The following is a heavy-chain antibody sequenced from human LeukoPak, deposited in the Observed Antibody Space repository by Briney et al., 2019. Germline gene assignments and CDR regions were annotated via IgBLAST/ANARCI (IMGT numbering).Heavy chain of an antibody. CDR1: GFTFSSYW. CDR2: IKKDGSEK. J-gene: IGHJ5*02. D-gene: IGHD3-10*01. Sequence: TGGSLRLSCAASGFTFSSYWMSWVRQAPGKGLEWVANIKKDGSEKYYVDSVKGRFTISRDNAKNSLSLRMNSLRVEDTAVYYCARDHGSGSYWEGFDPWGQGTLVTVSS. CDR3: ARDHGSGSYWEGFDP. V-gene: IGHV3-7*01.